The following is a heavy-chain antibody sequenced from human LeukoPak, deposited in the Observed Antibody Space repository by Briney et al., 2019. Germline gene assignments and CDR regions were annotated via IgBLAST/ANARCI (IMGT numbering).Heavy chain of an antibody. CDR2: TRGITYGGTT. Sequence: GGSLRLSCAASGFTFSTYAMSWVRQAPGKGLEWVGFTRGITYGGTTEYAASVKGRFTILREDSKSIAYLQMNSLRSEDTGMYFCTRDVSDGMDVWGQGTTVTVSS. V-gene: IGHV3-49*04. CDR3: TRDVSDGMDV. CDR1: GFTFSTYA. D-gene: IGHD5/OR15-5a*01. J-gene: IGHJ6*02.